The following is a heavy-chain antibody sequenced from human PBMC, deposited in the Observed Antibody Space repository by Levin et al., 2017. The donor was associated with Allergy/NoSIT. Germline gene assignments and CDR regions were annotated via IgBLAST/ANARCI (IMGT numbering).Heavy chain of an antibody. Sequence: GGSLRLSCEASGFTFSSYAMGWVRQGPGKGLEWVSAITDSGAYTHYADSVKGRFTISRDNSKNMLYLQMNGLRADDTAVYYCAKRVGGNDGEFDYWGQGTLVTASS. CDR2: ITDSGAYT. J-gene: IGHJ4*02. CDR1: GFTFSSYA. D-gene: IGHD5-12*01. CDR3: AKRVGGNDGEFDY. V-gene: IGHV3-23*01.